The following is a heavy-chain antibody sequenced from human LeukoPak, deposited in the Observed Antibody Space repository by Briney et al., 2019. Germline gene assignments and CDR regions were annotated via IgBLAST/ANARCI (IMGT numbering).Heavy chain of an antibody. Sequence: VASVKVSCRASGGTFSSYAISWVRQAPGQGLEWMGRIIPILGIANYAQKFQGRVTITADKSTSTAYMELSSLRSEDTAVYYCARDLIPIDGYVYWGQGTLVTVSS. CDR2: IIPILGIA. D-gene: IGHD5-24*01. CDR1: GGTFSSYA. J-gene: IGHJ4*02. CDR3: ARDLIPIDGYVY. V-gene: IGHV1-69*04.